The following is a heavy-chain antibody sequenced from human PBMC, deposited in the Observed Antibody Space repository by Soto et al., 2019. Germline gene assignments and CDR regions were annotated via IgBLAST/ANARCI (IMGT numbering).Heavy chain of an antibody. J-gene: IGHJ4*02. CDR3: ARGWGALYFES. CDR1: GGSISSYY. CDR2: IYYSGST. V-gene: IGHV4-59*01. Sequence: SETLSLTCTVSGGSISSYYWSWIRQPPGKGLEWIGYIYYSGSTNYNPSLKSRVTISVDTSKNQFSLKLSSVTAADTAVYYCARGWGALYFESWGPGILVTVSS. D-gene: IGHD3-16*01.